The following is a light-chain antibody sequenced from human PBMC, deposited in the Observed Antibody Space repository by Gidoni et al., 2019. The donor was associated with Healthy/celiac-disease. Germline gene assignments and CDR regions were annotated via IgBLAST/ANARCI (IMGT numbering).Light chain of an antibody. Sequence: QSVLTQPPPVSAAPGQKVTISFSRSISNIGTNYVSWYPQLPGTAPKLLIYDNNKPSSGIPDRFSGSKSSTSATLGITGLQTGDEADYYCGTWDSSLSAGVFGGGTKLTVL. CDR3: GTWDSSLSAGV. CDR2: DNN. V-gene: IGLV1-51*01. J-gene: IGLJ3*02. CDR1: ISNIGTNY.